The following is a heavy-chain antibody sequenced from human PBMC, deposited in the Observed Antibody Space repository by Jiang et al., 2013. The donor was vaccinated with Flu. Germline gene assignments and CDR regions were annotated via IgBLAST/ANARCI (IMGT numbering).Heavy chain of an antibody. J-gene: IGHJ4*01. Sequence: LLESGGGLVQPGGSLRLSCAASGFTFSNYAMTWVRQDPGKGLEWVSSISGSGLSTYYADSVKGRFTISRDNAKNTLYLQMNSLRAEDTAVYYCARGDTARTNFDFWGHGTLVTVSS. CDR2: ISGSGLST. CDR3: ARGDTARTNFDF. D-gene: IGHD1-1*01. CDR1: GFTFSNYA. V-gene: IGHV3-23*01.